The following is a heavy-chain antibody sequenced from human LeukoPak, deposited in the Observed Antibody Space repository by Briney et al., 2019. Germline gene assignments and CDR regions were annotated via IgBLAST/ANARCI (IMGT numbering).Heavy chain of an antibody. D-gene: IGHD3-10*01. CDR3: ARAPPRYGSGSFHFDF. CDR2: IKQDGSEK. V-gene: IGHV3-7*01. Sequence: GGSLRLSCAVSGFTFSSWWMTWVRQAPGKGLEWVANIKQDGSEKNYVDSVKGRFTISRDNAKNSLYLQMHSLRDEDTAVYYCARAPPRYGSGSFHFDFWGQGTLVTVSS. CDR1: GFTFSSWW. J-gene: IGHJ4*02.